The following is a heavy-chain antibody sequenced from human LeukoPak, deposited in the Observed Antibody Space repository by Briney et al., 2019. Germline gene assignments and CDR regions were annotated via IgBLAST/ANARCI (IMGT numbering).Heavy chain of an antibody. Sequence: GSLRLSCAASGFTFSIYAMHWIRQPPGKGLEWIGEINHSGSTNYNPSLKSRVTISVDTSKNQFSLKLSSVTAADTAVYYCARGRTSFLWGQGTLVTVSS. CDR2: INHSGST. D-gene: IGHD2-2*01. V-gene: IGHV4-34*01. CDR1: GFTFSIYA. CDR3: ARGRTSFL. J-gene: IGHJ4*02.